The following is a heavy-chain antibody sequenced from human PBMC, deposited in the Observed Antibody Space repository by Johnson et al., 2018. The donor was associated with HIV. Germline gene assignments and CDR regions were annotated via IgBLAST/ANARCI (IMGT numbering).Heavy chain of an antibody. CDR1: GFSFSSYA. V-gene: IGHV3-30*04. Sequence: QVQLVESGGGVVQPGRSLGLSCAASGFSFSSYAMHWVRPAPGKGLAWVASLSYDGRTKDYADSVKGRFPISRDISMNLLYLQMNSLRTKDTAVYYCARLQSSGYWSFDAFDIWGEGTMVIVSS. J-gene: IGHJ3*02. D-gene: IGHD3-22*01. CDR2: LSYDGRTK. CDR3: ARLQSSGYWSFDAFDI.